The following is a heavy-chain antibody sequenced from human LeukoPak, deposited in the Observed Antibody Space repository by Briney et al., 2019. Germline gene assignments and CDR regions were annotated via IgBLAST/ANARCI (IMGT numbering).Heavy chain of an antibody. V-gene: IGHV1-18*01. CDR3: ARSRRGSGWYWFDP. CDR2: ISAYNGNT. D-gene: IGHD6-19*01. CDR1: GYTFTTYG. Sequence: ASVKVSCKASGYTFTTYGISWVRQAPGQGLEWMGWISAYNGNTNYGQKLQGRLTMTTDTSTSTAYMELRSPRSDDTAVYYCARSRRGSGWYWFDPWGQGTLVTVSS. J-gene: IGHJ5*02.